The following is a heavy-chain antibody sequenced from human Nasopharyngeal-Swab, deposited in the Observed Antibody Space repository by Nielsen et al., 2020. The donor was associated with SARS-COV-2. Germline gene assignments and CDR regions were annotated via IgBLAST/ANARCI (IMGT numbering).Heavy chain of an antibody. V-gene: IGHV1-69*13. CDR2: IFPIFGTA. Sequence: SVPVPYLPSGCCLSSYSISWLRQAPGQGLEWMGGIFPIFGTANYAQQFQGRVAITADESTSTAYMELRSLRSEDTAVYYCARERLEAFDIWGQGTMVTVSS. J-gene: IGHJ3*02. CDR1: GCCLSSYS. CDR3: ARERLEAFDI.